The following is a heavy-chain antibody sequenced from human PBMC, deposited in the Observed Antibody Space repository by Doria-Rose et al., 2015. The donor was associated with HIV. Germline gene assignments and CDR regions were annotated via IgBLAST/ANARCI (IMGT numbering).Heavy chain of an antibody. CDR3: ARVFALFGVVIRRMAFDP. V-gene: IGHV4-4*02. D-gene: IGHD3-3*01. J-gene: IGHJ5*02. Sequence: QVQLQQWDPGLVKPSGTLSLTCAVSGDYISAYNWWTWVRQPPGKGLEWIGEIYHNGSTSYNPSLKSRVSMSVDKSKNQFSLKVNSVTAADTAVYYCARVFALFGVVIRRMAFDPWGQGTLVTVSS. CDR1: GDYISAYNW. CDR2: IYHNGST.